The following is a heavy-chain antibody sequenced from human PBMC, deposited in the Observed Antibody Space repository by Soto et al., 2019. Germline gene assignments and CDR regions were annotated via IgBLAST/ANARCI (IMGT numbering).Heavy chain of an antibody. CDR3: VRDTQVLRSLGGVSPYYYGMDV. D-gene: IGHD3-3*01. Sequence: EVQLVESGGCLVQPVGSLRLSCAASRFTFSSYWMHWVRQAPGKGLVWVSRINSEGTITSYADSVKGRFTISRDNAKNTLYLQLKSLRAEDTAVYYCVRDTQVLRSLGGVSPYYYGMDVWGQGNTVTVSS. CDR1: RFTFSSYW. J-gene: IGHJ6*02. V-gene: IGHV3-74*01. CDR2: INSEGTIT.